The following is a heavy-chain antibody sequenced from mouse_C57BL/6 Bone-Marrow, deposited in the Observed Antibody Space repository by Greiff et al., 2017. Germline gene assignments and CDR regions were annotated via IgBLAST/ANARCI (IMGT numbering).Heavy chain of an antibody. J-gene: IGHJ4*01. CDR1: GFPFSDYG. D-gene: IGHD2-10*01. Sequence: EVKLMESGGGLVQPGGSLKLSCAASGFPFSDYGMAWVRQAPRKGPEWVAFISNLAYSIYYADTVTGRFTISRENAKNTLYLEMSSLRSEDTAMYYCARKPPYYFFMHYWGQANSVTVSS. V-gene: IGHV5-15*01. CDR3: ARKPPYYFFMHY. CDR2: ISNLAYSI.